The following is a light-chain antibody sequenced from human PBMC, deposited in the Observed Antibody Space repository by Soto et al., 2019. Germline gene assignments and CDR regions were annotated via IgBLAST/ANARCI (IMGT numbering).Light chain of an antibody. CDR1: SSDVGGYNY. J-gene: IGLJ3*02. CDR2: DVS. Sequence: QSALTQPRSVSWSPGQSVTISCTGTSSDVGGYNYVSWYQQHPGKAPKLMIYDVSKRPSGVPDRFSGSKSGNTASLTISGLQAEDEADYSCCSYAGRYTWVFGGGTKLTVL. CDR3: CSYAGRYTWV. V-gene: IGLV2-11*01.